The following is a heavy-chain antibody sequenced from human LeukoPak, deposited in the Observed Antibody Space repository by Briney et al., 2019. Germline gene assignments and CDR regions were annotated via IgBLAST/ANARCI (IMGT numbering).Heavy chain of an antibody. Sequence: GGSLRLSCAASGFTFSSYNMKWVRQAPGKGLEWVSSISSRSSYIFYADSVKGRFTISRDNTKKSLYLQMNSLRAEDTAVYYCASGVNYFDYWGQGTLVTVSS. CDR1: GFTFSSYN. J-gene: IGHJ4*02. D-gene: IGHD3-3*01. V-gene: IGHV3-21*01. CDR3: ASGVNYFDY. CDR2: ISSRSSYI.